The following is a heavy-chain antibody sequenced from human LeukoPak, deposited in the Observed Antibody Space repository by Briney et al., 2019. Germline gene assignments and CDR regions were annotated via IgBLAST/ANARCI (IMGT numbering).Heavy chain of an antibody. J-gene: IGHJ3*02. CDR1: GYSISSGYY. D-gene: IGHD6-13*01. CDR2: IYYSGST. V-gene: IGHV4-38-2*01. Sequence: SETLSLTCAVSGYSISSGYYWGWIRQPPGKGLEWIGSIYYSGSTYYNPSLKSRVTISVDTSKNQFSLKLSSVTAADTAVYYCARHIIGIAAALDAFDIWGQGTMVTVSS. CDR3: ARHIIGIAAALDAFDI.